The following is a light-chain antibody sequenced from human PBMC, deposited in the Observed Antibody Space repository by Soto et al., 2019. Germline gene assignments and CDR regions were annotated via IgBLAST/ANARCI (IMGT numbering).Light chain of an antibody. Sequence: ENVLTRSPATLPLSRGERGVFSCRTNQGVSSSLAWYQQKPGQAPRLLIYDASNRATGVPARFSGCGPGTDFTLTISSLQSEDFAVYYCQQYHSWPPRTFGQGTKVDIK. V-gene: IGKV3D-11*01. CDR3: QQYHSWPPRT. J-gene: IGKJ1*01. CDR2: DAS. CDR1: QGVSSS.